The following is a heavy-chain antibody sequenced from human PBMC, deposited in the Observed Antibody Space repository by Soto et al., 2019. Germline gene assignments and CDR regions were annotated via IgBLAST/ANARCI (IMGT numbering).Heavy chain of an antibody. CDR3: AIHRYSGREKDY. V-gene: IGHV4-59*08. D-gene: IGHD1-26*01. Sequence: QVQLQESGPGLVKPSETLSLTCTVSGGSISSYYWSWIRQPPGKGLEWIGYIYYSGSTNYNPSLKSRVITSVDTSKNQFSLRLSSVTAADTAVYYCAIHRYSGREKDYWGQGTLVTVSS. CDR2: IYYSGST. CDR1: GGSISSYY. J-gene: IGHJ4*02.